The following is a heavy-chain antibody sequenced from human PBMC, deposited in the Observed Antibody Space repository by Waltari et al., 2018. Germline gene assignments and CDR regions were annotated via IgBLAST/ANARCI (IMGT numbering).Heavy chain of an antibody. D-gene: IGHD3-16*01. Sequence: QVQLVQSGAEVKKPGASVKVSCKASGYTFTSYAMHWVRQAPGQRLEWMGWINAGNGNTKYSQEFQDRVTITRDTSASTAYMELSSLRSEDMAVYYCARAHMITFGGALDYWGQGTLVTVSS. CDR1: GYTFTSYA. CDR2: INAGNGNT. CDR3: ARAHMITFGGALDY. V-gene: IGHV1-3*03. J-gene: IGHJ4*02.